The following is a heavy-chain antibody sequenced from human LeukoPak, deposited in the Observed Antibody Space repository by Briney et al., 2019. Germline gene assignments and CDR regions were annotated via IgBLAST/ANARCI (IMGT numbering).Heavy chain of an antibody. D-gene: IGHD3-22*01. J-gene: IGHJ4*02. V-gene: IGHV1-2*02. Sequence: ASVKVSCKASGYMFTGHHMHWVRQAPGQGLEWMGWINTHSGDTNYAQKFQGRVTMTRDTSISTAYMELSRLRSDDTAVYYCAREGVTMINDYWGQGTLVTVSS. CDR2: INTHSGDT. CDR1: GYMFTGHH. CDR3: AREGVTMINDY.